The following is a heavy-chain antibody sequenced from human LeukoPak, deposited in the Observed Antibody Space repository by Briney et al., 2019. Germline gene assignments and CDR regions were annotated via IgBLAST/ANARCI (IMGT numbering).Heavy chain of an antibody. Sequence: SETLSLTCTVSGYSISSGYYWGWIRQPPGKGLECIGSIYHSGSTYYNPSLKSRVTISVDTSKNQFSLKLSSVTAADTAVYYCARDLLGYCTNGVCYTGFDYWGQGTLVTVSS. V-gene: IGHV4-38-2*02. CDR2: IYHSGST. D-gene: IGHD2-8*01. CDR3: ARDLLGYCTNGVCYTGFDY. J-gene: IGHJ4*02. CDR1: GYSISSGYY.